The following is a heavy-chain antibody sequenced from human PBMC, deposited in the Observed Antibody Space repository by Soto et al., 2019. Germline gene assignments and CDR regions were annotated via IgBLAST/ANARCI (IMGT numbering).Heavy chain of an antibody. J-gene: IGHJ4*02. CDR3: AADFYYDSSGYYFLFDY. D-gene: IGHD3-22*01. Sequence: GASVKVSCKASGFTFTSSAVQWVRQARGQRLEWIGWIVVGSGNTNYAQKFQERVTITRDVSTSTAYMELSSLRSEDTAVYYCAADFYYDSSGYYFLFDYWGQGTLVTVSS. V-gene: IGHV1-58*01. CDR2: IVVGSGNT. CDR1: GFTFTSSA.